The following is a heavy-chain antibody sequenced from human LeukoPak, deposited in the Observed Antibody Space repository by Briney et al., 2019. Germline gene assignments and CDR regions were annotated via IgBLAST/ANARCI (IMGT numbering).Heavy chain of an antibody. CDR3: ARALRTTPDP. CDR2: INPSGGST. D-gene: IGHD2-2*01. CDR1: GYTFTSYY. J-gene: IGHJ5*02. Sequence: ASVKVSCKASGYTFTSYYMHWVRQAPGQGLEWMGIINPSGGSTSYAQKFQGRVTITRDTSASTAYMELSSLRSEDTAVYYCARALRTTPDPWGQGTLVTVSS. V-gene: IGHV1-46*01.